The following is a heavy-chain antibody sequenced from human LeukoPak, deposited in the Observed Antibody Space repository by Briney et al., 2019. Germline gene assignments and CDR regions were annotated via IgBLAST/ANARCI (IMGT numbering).Heavy chain of an antibody. CDR2: INPSGGST. Sequence: ASVKVSCKASGYTFTSYYMHWVRQAPGQGLEWMGIINPSGGSTSYAQKFQGRVTMTRDTSTSTVYMELSSLRSEDTAVYYCARDLGAAMVTAPKYYYYYGMDVWGQGTTVTVSS. CDR1: GYTFTSYY. V-gene: IGHV1-46*01. D-gene: IGHD5-18*01. J-gene: IGHJ6*02. CDR3: ARDLGAAMVTAPKYYYYYGMDV.